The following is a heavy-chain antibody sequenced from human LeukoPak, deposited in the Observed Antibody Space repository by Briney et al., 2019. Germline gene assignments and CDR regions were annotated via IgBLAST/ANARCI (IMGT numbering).Heavy chain of an antibody. D-gene: IGHD3-22*01. CDR3: ARTPSASDYYDSSGYYSYNWFDP. CDR1: GYTFPSYF. Sequence: GASVKVSCKASGYTFPSYFMHWVRQAPGQGLEWMGIINPTGGSTTYAQKFQGRVTMTRDTSTSTVYMELSSLRSDDTAVYYCARTPSASDYYDSSGYYSYNWFDPWGQGTLVTVSS. J-gene: IGHJ5*02. V-gene: IGHV1-46*01. CDR2: INPTGGST.